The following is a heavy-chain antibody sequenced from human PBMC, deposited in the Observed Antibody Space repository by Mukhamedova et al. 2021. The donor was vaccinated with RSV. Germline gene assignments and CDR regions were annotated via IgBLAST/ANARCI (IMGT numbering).Heavy chain of an antibody. CDR1: SYG. CDR2: ISYDGSNK. J-gene: IGHJ4*01. V-gene: IGHV3-30*18. CDR3: AKAGRDYYDSSGYYGAY. Sequence: SYGMHWVRQAPGKGLEWVAVISYDGSNKYYADSVKGRFTISRDNSKNTLYLQMNSLRAEDTAVYYCAKAGRDYYDSSGYYGAYWG. D-gene: IGHD3-22*01.